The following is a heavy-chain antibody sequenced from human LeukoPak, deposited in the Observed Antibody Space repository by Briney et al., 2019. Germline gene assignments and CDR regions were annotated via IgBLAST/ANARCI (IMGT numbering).Heavy chain of an antibody. V-gene: IGHV4-39*07. CDR3: ARDPRRAGFDY. CDR2: IYYSGST. Sequence: SETLSLTCTVSGGSISSSSYYWGWIRQPPGKGLEWIGGIYYSGSTYYNPSLKSRVTISVDTSKNQFSLKLSSVTAADTAVYYCARDPRRAGFDYWGQGTLVTVSS. J-gene: IGHJ4*02. CDR1: GGSISSSSYY.